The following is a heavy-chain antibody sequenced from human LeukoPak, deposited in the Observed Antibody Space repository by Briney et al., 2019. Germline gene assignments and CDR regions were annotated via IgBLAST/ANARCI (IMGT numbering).Heavy chain of an antibody. CDR1: GVYW. D-gene: IGHD2-8*02. J-gene: IGHJ4*02. Sequence: GGSLRLSCAVPGVYWMSWVRQAPGQGLEWVANINQDGSVIYYVDPVKGRFTISRDNAKNSLYLQMNSLRAEDTGVYYCATSSGAPGNMWGQGTLVTVSS. V-gene: IGHV3-7*01. CDR3: ATSSGAPGNM. CDR2: INQDGSVI.